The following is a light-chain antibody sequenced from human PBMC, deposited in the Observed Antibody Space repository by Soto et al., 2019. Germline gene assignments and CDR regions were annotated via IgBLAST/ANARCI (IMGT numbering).Light chain of an antibody. Sequence: QSVLTQPASVSGSPGQSIPISCTGNSSDVGGYNYVSWYQQHPGKAPKLMIYDVSNRPSGVSNRFSGSKSGNTASLTISGLQAEDEADYYCSSYTSSSTVFGTGTKVTVL. CDR3: SSYTSSSTV. V-gene: IGLV2-14*01. J-gene: IGLJ1*01. CDR1: SSDVGGYNY. CDR2: DVS.